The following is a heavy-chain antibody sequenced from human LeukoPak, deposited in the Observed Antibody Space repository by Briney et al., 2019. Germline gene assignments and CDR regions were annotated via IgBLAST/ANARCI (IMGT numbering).Heavy chain of an antibody. V-gene: IGHV1-2*02. D-gene: IGHD6-19*01. CDR2: INPNSGGT. CDR1: GYTFSDYL. Sequence: ASVKVSCQTSGYTFSDYLMHWVRQAPGQGLEWMGWINPNSGGTKYAQRFQGRVTMTRDTSISTVYMELSRLRSDDTAVYYCARVWSSGTNWFDPWGQGTLVTVSS. CDR3: ARVWSSGTNWFDP. J-gene: IGHJ5*02.